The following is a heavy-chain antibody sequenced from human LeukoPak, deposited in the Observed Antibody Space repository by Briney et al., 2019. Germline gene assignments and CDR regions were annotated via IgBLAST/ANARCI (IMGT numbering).Heavy chain of an antibody. V-gene: IGHV3-48*03. CDR2: NSTSGGTK. CDR1: GFTFSSLE. D-gene: IGHD6-25*01. Sequence: PGGSLRLSCAASGFTFSSLEMNWARHAPERGLEWLSHNSTSGGTKYYAHSVKGRFTISRDNAENSVYLQMSGLTAEDTGLYYCARDVTTAVGWVYMDVWGKGPTVTISS. J-gene: IGHJ6*04. CDR3: ARDVTTAVGWVYMDV.